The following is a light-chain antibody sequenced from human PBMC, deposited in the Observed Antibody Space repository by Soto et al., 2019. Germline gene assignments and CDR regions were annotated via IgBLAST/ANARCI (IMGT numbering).Light chain of an antibody. CDR3: CSYAGSSISYV. J-gene: IGLJ1*01. Sequence: QSALTHPASVSGSPRQSITISCTGTSSDVGSYNLVSWYQQHPGKAPKLMIYEGSKRPSGVSNRFSGSKSGNTASLTISGLQAEDEADYYCCSYAGSSISYVFGTGTKVTVL. V-gene: IGLV2-23*01. CDR2: EGS. CDR1: SSDVGSYNL.